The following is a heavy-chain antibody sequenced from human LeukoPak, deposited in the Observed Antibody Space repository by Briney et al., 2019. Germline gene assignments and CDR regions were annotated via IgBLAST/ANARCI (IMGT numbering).Heavy chain of an antibody. Sequence: ASVKVSCKASGYTLTELSMHWVRQAPGKGLEWMGGFDPEDGETIYAQKFQGRVTMTEDTSTDTAYMELSSLRSEDTAVYYCATEYIVATSGIGWFDPWGQGTLVTVSS. V-gene: IGHV1-24*01. CDR3: ATEYIVATSGIGWFDP. CDR2: FDPEDGET. CDR1: GYTLTELS. D-gene: IGHD5-12*01. J-gene: IGHJ5*02.